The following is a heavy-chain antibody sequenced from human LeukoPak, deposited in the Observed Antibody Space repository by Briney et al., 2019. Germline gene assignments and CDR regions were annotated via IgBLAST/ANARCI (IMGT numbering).Heavy chain of an antibody. J-gene: IGHJ3*02. D-gene: IGHD1-26*01. CDR2: IYYSGST. CDR1: GGSISSSSYY. Sequence: SETLSLTCTVSGGSISSSSYYWGWIRQPPGKGLEWIGSIYYSGSTYYNPSLKSRVTISVDTSKNQFSLKLSSVTAADTAVYYCARDQEGATGAFDIWGQGTMVTVSS. V-gene: IGHV4-39*07. CDR3: ARDQEGATGAFDI.